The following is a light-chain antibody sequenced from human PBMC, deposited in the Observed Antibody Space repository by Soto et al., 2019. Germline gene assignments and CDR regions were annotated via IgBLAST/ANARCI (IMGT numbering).Light chain of an antibody. V-gene: IGLV2-23*01. CDR2: EGS. J-gene: IGLJ1*01. Sequence: QSVLTQPASVSGSPGQSITISCTGTSSDVGSYNLVSWYQQHPGKAPKLMIYEGSKRPSGVSNRFSGSKSGNTASLTISGLQAEDEADYYCCSYAGSSGYVFGTGTQ. CDR3: CSYAGSSGYV. CDR1: SSDVGSYNL.